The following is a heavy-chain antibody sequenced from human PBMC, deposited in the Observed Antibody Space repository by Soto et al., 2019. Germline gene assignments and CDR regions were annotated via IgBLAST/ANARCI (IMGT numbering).Heavy chain of an antibody. CDR2: IHNSGGST. CDR1: GFTFSSYA. J-gene: IGHJ4*02. Sequence: GGSLRLSCAASGFTFSSYAISWVRQAPGKGLEWVSLIHNSGGSTYYTDSVKGRFTISRDNSKNTLYLQMNSLRAEDTAVYYCAKASMVRGIITIFDYWGQGT. CDR3: AKASMVRGIITIFDY. V-gene: IGHV3-23*05. D-gene: IGHD3-10*01.